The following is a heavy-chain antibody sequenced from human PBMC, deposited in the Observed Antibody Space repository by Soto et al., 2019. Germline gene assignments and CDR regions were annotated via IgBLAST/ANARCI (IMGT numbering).Heavy chain of an antibody. CDR2: IVVGSGNT. Sequence: SVKVSCKASGFTFTSSAVQWVRQARGQRLEWIGWIVVGSGNTNYAQKFQERVTITRDMSTSTAYMELSSLRSADTAVYYCAAKRGYSYGLGLELMDVWGQGTTVTVSS. D-gene: IGHD5-18*01. CDR1: GFTFTSSA. J-gene: IGHJ6*02. V-gene: IGHV1-58*01. CDR3: AAKRGYSYGLGLELMDV.